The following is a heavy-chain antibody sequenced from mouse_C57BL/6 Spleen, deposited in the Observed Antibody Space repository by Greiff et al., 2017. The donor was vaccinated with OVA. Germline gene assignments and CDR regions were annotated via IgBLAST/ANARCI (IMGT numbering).Heavy chain of an antibody. Sequence: VMLVESGPGLVQPSQSLSITCTVSGFSLTSYGVHWVRQSPGKGLEWLGVIWSGGSTDYNAAFISRLSISKDNSKSQVFFKMNSLQADDTAIYYCARKDDGYYDYAMDYWGQGTSVTVSS. J-gene: IGHJ4*01. CDR2: IWSGGST. V-gene: IGHV2-2*01. CDR1: GFSLTSYG. CDR3: ARKDDGYYDYAMDY. D-gene: IGHD2-3*01.